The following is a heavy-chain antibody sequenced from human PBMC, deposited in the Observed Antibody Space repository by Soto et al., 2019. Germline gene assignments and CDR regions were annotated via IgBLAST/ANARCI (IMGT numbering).Heavy chain of an antibody. CDR3: ARVMGFGLRLGELSFGGGYYYGMDV. D-gene: IGHD3-16*02. CDR1: GYTFTSYY. V-gene: IGHV1-46*01. J-gene: IGHJ6*02. CDR2: INPSGGST. Sequence: ASVKVSCKASGYTFTSYYMHWVRQAPGQGLEWMGIINPSGGSTSYAQKFQGRVTMTRDTSTSTVYMELSSLRSEDTAVYYCARVMGFGLRLGELSFGGGYYYGMDVWGQGTTVTVSS.